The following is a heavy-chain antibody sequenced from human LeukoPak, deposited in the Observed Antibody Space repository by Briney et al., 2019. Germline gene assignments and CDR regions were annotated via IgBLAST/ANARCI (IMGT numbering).Heavy chain of an antibody. D-gene: IGHD3-22*01. V-gene: IGHV4-59*08. Sequence: PSETLSLTCTVSGGSISGYDWSGIRQSPGRGLVWIGYIYYSGSTNYNASLKSRVTISVDMFKNQFSLKLSSVTAADTALYYCARHFTYYYDSSGYPRDAFDIWGQGTMVTVSS. CDR1: GGSISGYD. CDR3: ARHFTYYYDSSGYPRDAFDI. CDR2: IYYSGST. J-gene: IGHJ3*02.